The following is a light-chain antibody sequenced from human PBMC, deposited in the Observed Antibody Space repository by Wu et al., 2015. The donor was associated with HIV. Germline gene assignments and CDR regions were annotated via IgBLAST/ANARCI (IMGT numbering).Light chain of an antibody. CDR2: GAS. CDR1: QSVSSN. J-gene: IGKJ4*01. V-gene: IGKV3-20*01. CDR3: QQYGSSPLA. Sequence: EIVLTQSPATLSLSPGERATLSCGASQSVSSNLAWYQQKPGQAPRLLIYGASSRATGIPDRFSGSGSGTDFTLTISRLEPEDFAVYYCQQYGSSPLAFGGGTKVEIK.